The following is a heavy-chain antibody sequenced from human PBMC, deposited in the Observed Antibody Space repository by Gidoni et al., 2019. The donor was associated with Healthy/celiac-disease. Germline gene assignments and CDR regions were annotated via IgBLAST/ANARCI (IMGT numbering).Heavy chain of an antibody. D-gene: IGHD3-10*01. CDR3: AKDGGSGSYYSSYYYYMDV. CDR1: GFTFSSYG. CDR2: ISYDGSNK. V-gene: IGHV3-30*18. J-gene: IGHJ6*03. Sequence: QVQLVESGGGVVQPGRSLRLSCAASGFTFSSYGMHWVRQAPGKGLAWVAVISYDGSNKYYADSVKGRFTISRDNSKNTLYLQMNSLRAEDTAVYYCAKDGGSGSYYSSYYYYMDVWGKGTTVTVSS.